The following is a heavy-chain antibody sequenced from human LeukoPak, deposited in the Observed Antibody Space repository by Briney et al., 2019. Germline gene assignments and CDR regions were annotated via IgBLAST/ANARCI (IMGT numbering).Heavy chain of an antibody. Sequence: PGGSLRLSCAASRFTFSSYSMNWVRQAPGKGLEWVSSISSSSSYIYYADSVKGRFTISRDNAKNSLYLQMNSLRAEDTAVYYCARGPGYSYGYNWFDPWGQGTLVTVSS. CDR3: ARGPGYSYGYNWFDP. CDR2: ISSSSSYI. J-gene: IGHJ5*02. D-gene: IGHD5-18*01. CDR1: RFTFSSYS. V-gene: IGHV3-21*01.